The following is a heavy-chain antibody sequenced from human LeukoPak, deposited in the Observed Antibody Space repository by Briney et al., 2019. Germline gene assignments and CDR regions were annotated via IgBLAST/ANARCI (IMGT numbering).Heavy chain of an antibody. V-gene: IGHV3-30*02. CDR2: IRYDGSKK. J-gene: IGHJ4*02. Sequence: GGSLRLSCTASGFTFSSYGMHCVRQAPGKGLEWVAFIRYDGSKKFADSVKGRFTISRDNSKNTLYLQMNSLRAEDTAVYYCAKDWRAYCGADCYSYFDYWGQGTLVTVSS. D-gene: IGHD2-21*02. CDR3: AKDWRAYCGADCYSYFDY. CDR1: GFTFSSYG.